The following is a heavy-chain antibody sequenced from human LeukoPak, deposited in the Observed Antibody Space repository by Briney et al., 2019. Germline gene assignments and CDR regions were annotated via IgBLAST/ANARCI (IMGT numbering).Heavy chain of an antibody. D-gene: IGHD4-17*01. CDR2: IIPTLGMT. J-gene: IGHJ4*02. CDR3: AGDKQDEYGASRSDY. V-gene: IGHV1-69*04. CDR1: GGTFITYA. Sequence: ASVKVSCKASGGTFITYAISWVRQAPGQGLEWMGRIIPTLGMTDYAQKFEGRVTITADKSTSTAYMDLSSLRSEDTAVYYCAGDKQDEYGASRSDYWGQGTLVTASS.